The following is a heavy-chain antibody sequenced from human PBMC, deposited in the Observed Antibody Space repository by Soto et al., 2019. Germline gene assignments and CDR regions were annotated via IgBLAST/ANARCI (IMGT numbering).Heavy chain of an antibody. CDR1: GFTFSTYA. CDR3: VPLCRYCSTTTPS. J-gene: IGHJ4*02. CDR2: ISGNGGDYT. V-gene: IGHV3-23*01. Sequence: EVQLLESGGGLVQPGGSLRLSCAASGFTFSTYAMSWVRQAPRKGLEWVSAISGNGGDYTYYADSLKVRFTISRDNSKNALYLQMNSLRAEDTAVYYCVPLCRYCSTTTPSWGQGTLVTVSS. D-gene: IGHD2-2*01.